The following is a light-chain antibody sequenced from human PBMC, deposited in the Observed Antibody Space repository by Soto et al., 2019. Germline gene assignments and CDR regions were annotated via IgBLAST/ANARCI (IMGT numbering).Light chain of an antibody. CDR3: QTWVTGIHVV. CDR2: LNSDGSH. V-gene: IGLV4-69*01. J-gene: IGLJ2*01. Sequence: QSVLTQSPSASASLGASVKLTCTLSSGHSNYAIAWHQQQPEKGPRYLMKLNSDGSHSKGDGIPDRFSGSSSGAERYLTISSLQSEDEADYYCQTWVTGIHVVFGGGTKLTVL. CDR1: SGHSNYA.